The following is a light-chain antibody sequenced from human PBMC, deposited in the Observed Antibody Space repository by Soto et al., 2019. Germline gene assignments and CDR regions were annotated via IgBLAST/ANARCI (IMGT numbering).Light chain of an antibody. V-gene: IGKV3-15*01. CDR3: QEYSKWPLFT. J-gene: IGKJ3*01. Sequence: EIVVTQSPGILSVSPGDRATLSCRASQSVGRNLAWYQQKPGQAPTLLIYAASTRATGLPARFSGSGSGTAFTLIISSLQSDDFAVYYCQEYSKWPLFTFGPGTRVDIK. CDR2: AAS. CDR1: QSVGRN.